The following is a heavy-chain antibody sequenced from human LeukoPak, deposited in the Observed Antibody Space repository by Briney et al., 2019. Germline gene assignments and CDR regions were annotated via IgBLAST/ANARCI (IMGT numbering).Heavy chain of an antibody. Sequence: GGSLRLSCAASGFTFSSYSMTWVRQAPGKGREWFSSISSSSSYIYYADSVRGRFTISRDNAKNSLYLQMNSLRAEDTAFYYCARDLTTVTSFDFGGQGTLVTVSS. V-gene: IGHV3-21*04. D-gene: IGHD4-17*01. J-gene: IGHJ4*02. CDR1: GFTFSSYS. CDR2: ISSSSSYI. CDR3: ARDLTTVTSFDF.